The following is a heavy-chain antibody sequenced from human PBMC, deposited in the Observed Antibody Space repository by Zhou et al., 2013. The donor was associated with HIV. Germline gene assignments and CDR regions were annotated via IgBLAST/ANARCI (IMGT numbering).Heavy chain of an antibody. CDR1: GGTFSSYA. D-gene: IGHD1-26*01. CDR3: ARGPLMVGVYYYYYLDV. Sequence: QVQLVQSGAEVKKPGSSVKVSCKASGGTFSSYAISWVRQAPGQGLEWMGRIIPILGIANYAQKFQGRVTITADKSTSTAYMELSSLRSEDTAVYYCARGPLMVGVYYYYYLDVWGKGTTVTVSS. V-gene: IGHV1-69*04. CDR2: IIPILGIA. J-gene: IGHJ6*03.